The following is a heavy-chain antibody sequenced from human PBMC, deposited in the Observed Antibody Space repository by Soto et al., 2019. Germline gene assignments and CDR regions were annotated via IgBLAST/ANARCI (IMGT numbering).Heavy chain of an antibody. D-gene: IGHD4-17*01. J-gene: IGHJ3*02. Sequence: PGESLKISCKGSGYIFTSYWIAWVRQIPGKGLEYMAIMYPGHSDTTYSPSFQGQVTISADKSISTAYLQWSSLKASDTAIYYCATSTVTAAFDIWGQGTMVTVSS. CDR3: ATSTVTAAFDI. CDR1: GYIFTSYW. CDR2: MYPGHSDT. V-gene: IGHV5-51*01.